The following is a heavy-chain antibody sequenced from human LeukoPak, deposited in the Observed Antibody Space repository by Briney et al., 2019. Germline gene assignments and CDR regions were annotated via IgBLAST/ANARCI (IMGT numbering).Heavy chain of an antibody. CDR3: ARHFDRDGYKSNAFDI. CDR2: MYYSGST. Sequence: KPSETLSLTCTVSGGSFSSSSYYWGWIRQPPGKGLEWIGSMYYSGSTYYNAFLRSRVTISVDTSKNQFSLKLSSVTAADTAVYYCARHFDRDGYKSNAFDIWGQGTMVTVSS. V-gene: IGHV4-39*01. D-gene: IGHD5-24*01. J-gene: IGHJ3*02. CDR1: GGSFSSSSYY.